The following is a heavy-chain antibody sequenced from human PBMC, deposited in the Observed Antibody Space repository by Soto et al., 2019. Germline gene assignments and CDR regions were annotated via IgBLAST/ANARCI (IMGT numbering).Heavy chain of an antibody. CDR2: ISGDESTT. D-gene: IGHD3-10*01. CDR1: VFICNNYW. Sequence: PVGFLRLSYAASVFICNNYWMNWVSQAPGKWLLWVARISGDESTTTYVGSAKGRFTISRENAKNTVYLQMNSLRVEDTAVYYCGRVSGPRGRPYGGQVILVTVS. V-gene: IGHV3-74*01. CDR3: GRVSGPRGRPY. J-gene: IGHJ4*02.